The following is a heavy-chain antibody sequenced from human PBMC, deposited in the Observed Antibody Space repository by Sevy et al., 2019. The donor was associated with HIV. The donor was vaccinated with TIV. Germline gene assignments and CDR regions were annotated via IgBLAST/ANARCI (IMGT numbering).Heavy chain of an antibody. J-gene: IGHJ6*03. V-gene: IGHV1-18*01. Sequence: ASVKVSCKASGYTFTSYGISWVRQAPGQGLEWMGWISAYNGKTNYAQKLQGRVTMTTDTSTSTAYMELRSLRSDDTAVYYCARNTDYSNYYYYYMDVWGKGTTVTVSS. CDR3: ARNTDYSNYYYYYMDV. CDR2: ISAYNGKT. CDR1: GYTFTSYG. D-gene: IGHD4-4*01.